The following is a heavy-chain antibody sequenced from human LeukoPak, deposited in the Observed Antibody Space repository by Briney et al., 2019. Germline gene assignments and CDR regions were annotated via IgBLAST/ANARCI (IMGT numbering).Heavy chain of an antibody. J-gene: IGHJ4*02. Sequence: GESLKISCKGSGYSFTNHWIGWVRQRPGKGLEWVGIIYPGDSDPRYSPSFQGQVTISADKSISTAYLQWSGLKASDTAMYYCARRYRDGYNHYYFDYWGQGTLVTASS. CDR3: ARRYRDGYNHYYFDY. V-gene: IGHV5-51*01. D-gene: IGHD5-24*01. CDR1: GYSFTNHW. CDR2: IYPGDSDP.